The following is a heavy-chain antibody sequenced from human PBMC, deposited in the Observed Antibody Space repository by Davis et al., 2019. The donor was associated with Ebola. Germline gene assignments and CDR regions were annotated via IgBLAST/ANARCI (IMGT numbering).Heavy chain of an antibody. D-gene: IGHD1-1*01. Sequence: PGGSLRLSCAASGFSFTSYAMTWVRQAPGKGLQWVSVISASAGSTFYADSVKGRFTISRDNTKNTLYLQMNSLRAEDSAIYYCAKDLGTSGIVDYWGQGTLVTVS. V-gene: IGHV3-23*01. CDR1: GFSFTSYA. CDR3: AKDLGTSGIVDY. CDR2: ISASAGST. J-gene: IGHJ4*02.